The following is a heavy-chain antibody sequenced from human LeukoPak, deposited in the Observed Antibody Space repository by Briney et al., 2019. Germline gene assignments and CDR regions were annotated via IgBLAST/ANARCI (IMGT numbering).Heavy chain of an antibody. V-gene: IGHV3-21*01. CDR3: ARELLLWFGETRYPHMDV. Sequence: TGGSLRLSCAASGFTFSSYEMNWVRQAPGKGLEWVSSISSSSSYIYYADSVKGRFTISRDNAKNSLYLQMNSLRAEDTAVYYCARELLLWFGETRYPHMDVWGKGTTVTISS. D-gene: IGHD3-10*01. J-gene: IGHJ6*03. CDR2: ISSSSSYI. CDR1: GFTFSSYE.